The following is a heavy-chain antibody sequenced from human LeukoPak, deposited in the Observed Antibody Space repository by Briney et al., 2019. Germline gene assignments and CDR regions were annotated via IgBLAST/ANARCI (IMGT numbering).Heavy chain of an antibody. CDR2: INHNGST. CDR3: VYDSSGYIDY. CDR1: GGSFSGYY. J-gene: IGHJ4*02. Sequence: SETLSLTCAVYGGSFSGYYWSWIRQPPGKGLEWIGEINHNGSTNYNPSLKSRVTISVDTSKNQFSLKLSSVTAADTAVYYCVYDSSGYIDYWGQGTLVTVSS. D-gene: IGHD3-22*01. V-gene: IGHV4-34*01.